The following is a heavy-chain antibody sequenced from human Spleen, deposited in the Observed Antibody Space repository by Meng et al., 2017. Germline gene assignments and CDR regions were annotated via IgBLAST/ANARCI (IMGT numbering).Heavy chain of an antibody. D-gene: IGHD3-9*01. CDR3: ARPNDILTGGAGTFDI. Sequence: GSLRLSCGVYGGSLSGYYWSWIRQTPGKGLEWIGEINHSGRTNYNPSLKSRVTISVDTSMNQFSLKMNSVTAADTAVYYCARPNDILTGGAGTFDIWGQGTMVTVSS. CDR1: GGSLSGYY. J-gene: IGHJ3*02. V-gene: IGHV4-34*01. CDR2: INHSGRT.